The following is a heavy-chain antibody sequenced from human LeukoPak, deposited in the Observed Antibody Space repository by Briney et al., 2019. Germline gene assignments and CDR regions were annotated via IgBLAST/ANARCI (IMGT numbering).Heavy chain of an antibody. V-gene: IGHV3-7*01. CDR3: ARDRWGYSYGGD. D-gene: IGHD5-18*01. J-gene: IGHJ4*02. Sequence: GGSLRLSCAASGFTFSNYWMSWVRQAPGKGLEWVPNIKEDGSKKYYVDSVKGRFTISRDNAKNSLYLQMNSLRAEDTAVYYCARDRWGYSYGGDWGQGTLVTVSS. CDR2: IKEDGSKK. CDR1: GFTFSNYW.